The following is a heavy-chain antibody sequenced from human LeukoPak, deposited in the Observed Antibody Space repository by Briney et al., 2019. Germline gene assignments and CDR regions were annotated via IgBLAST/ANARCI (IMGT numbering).Heavy chain of an antibody. V-gene: IGHV3-11*01. Sequence: GGSLRLSCAASGFTFSDYYMSWIRQAPGKGLEWVSYISSSGSSIYYADSVKGRFTISRDNAKNSLYLQMNSLRAEDTAVYYCASNRYYGILTGYYNDAFDIWGEGTMVTVSS. D-gene: IGHD3-9*01. CDR3: ASNRYYGILTGYYNDAFDI. CDR2: ISSSGSSI. J-gene: IGHJ3*02. CDR1: GFTFSDYY.